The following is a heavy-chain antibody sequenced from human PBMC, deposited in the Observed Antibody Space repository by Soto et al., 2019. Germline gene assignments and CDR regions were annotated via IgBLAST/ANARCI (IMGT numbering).Heavy chain of an antibody. J-gene: IGHJ4*02. CDR2: ITSSGSST. CDR3: AKGAEGYVVSSLDY. Sequence: EVQLLESGGGFVQPGGSLRLSCAASGFTFSDYAMTWVRQAPGKGLEWVSAITSSGSSTYYAESVKGRFTISRDNSKSNLYLQMNSLRDEDTATYYCAKGAEGYVVSSLDYWGQGTLVTVSS. D-gene: IGHD5-12*01. V-gene: IGHV3-23*01. CDR1: GFTFSDYA.